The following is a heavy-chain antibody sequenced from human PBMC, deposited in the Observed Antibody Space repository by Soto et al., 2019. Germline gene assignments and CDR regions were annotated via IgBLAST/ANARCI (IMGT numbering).Heavy chain of an antibody. V-gene: IGHV1-18*01. D-gene: IGHD1-1*01. CDR3: ARLDWNGRTPLDY. J-gene: IGHJ4*02. CDR2: ISAYNGNT. CDR1: GYTFTSYC. Sequence: GVSVKVSCKASGYTFTSYCICWVRHAPGQGLEWMGWISAYNGNTNYAQKLQGRVTMATDTSTSTAYMELRSLRSDDTAVYYCARLDWNGRTPLDYWGQGTLVTVSS.